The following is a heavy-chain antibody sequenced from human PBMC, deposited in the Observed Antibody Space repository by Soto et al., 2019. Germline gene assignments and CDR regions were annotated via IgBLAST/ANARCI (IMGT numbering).Heavy chain of an antibody. CDR1: GFTFSDNW. CDR3: ATSMGRGGNDY. V-gene: IGHV3-7*05. D-gene: IGHD3-10*01. CDR2: IKTDGSEK. J-gene: IGHJ4*02. Sequence: EVQLVESGGGLVQPGGSLRLSCAASGFTFSDNWMSWVRQAPGKRLECEANIKTDGSEKYYVDPVKGRFTISRDNAKNSLYLQMNSLRAEDPAVYYCATSMGRGGNDYWGQGTLVAVSS.